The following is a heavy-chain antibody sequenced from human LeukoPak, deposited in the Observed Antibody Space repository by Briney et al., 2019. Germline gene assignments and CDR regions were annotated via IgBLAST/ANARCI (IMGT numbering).Heavy chain of an antibody. J-gene: IGHJ5*02. CDR1: GFTFNSYA. V-gene: IGHV3-23*01. D-gene: IGHD2-2*01. CDR2: ISGSGGST. CDR3: AKYSCFSSANCYPST. Sequence: PGGSLRLSCAASGFTFNSYAMSWVRQAPGMGLEWVSAISGSGGSTSYADSVKGRITISRDNSKNTLYLQMNSLRAEDTAVYYCAKYSCFSSANCYPSTWGQGTLVTVSS.